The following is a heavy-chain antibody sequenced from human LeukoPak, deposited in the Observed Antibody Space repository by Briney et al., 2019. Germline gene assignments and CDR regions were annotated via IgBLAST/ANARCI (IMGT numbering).Heavy chain of an antibody. J-gene: IGHJ4*02. V-gene: IGHV1-46*01. Sequence: ASVKVSCKASGYTFTSHYMHWVRQAPGQGLEWMGIINPSGGSTSYAQKFQGRVTMTRDASTSTVYMELSSLRSEDTAVYYCARDLDYDSSGYYYVSVPLYYWGQGTLVTVSS. CDR2: INPSGGST. CDR3: ARDLDYDSSGYYYVSVPLYY. CDR1: GYTFTSHY. D-gene: IGHD3-22*01.